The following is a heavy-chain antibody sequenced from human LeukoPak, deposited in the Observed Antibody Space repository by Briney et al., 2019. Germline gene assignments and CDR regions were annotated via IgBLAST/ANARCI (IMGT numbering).Heavy chain of an antibody. V-gene: IGHV4-34*01. Sequence: PSETLSLTCAVYGGSFSGYYWSWIRQPPGKGLEWIGEINHSGSTNYNPSLKSRVTISVDTSKNQFSLKLSSVTAADTAVYHCASAVETVNFDYWGQGTLVTVSS. CDR1: GGSFSGYY. CDR2: INHSGST. CDR3: ASAVETVNFDY. J-gene: IGHJ4*02. D-gene: IGHD5-24*01.